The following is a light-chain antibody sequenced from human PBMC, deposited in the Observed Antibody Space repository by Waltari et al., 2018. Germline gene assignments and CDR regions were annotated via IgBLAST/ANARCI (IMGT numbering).Light chain of an antibody. Sequence: EIVLAQSPGTLSLSPGERATLSCRASQSVSRSLAWYQQKPGQAPRLLIYGTSIRATGIPDRFSGSGSGTVFSLTISRLESEDFAVYYCQHYVRLPATFGQGTKVEIK. CDR2: GTS. J-gene: IGKJ1*01. CDR3: QHYVRLPAT. CDR1: QSVSRS. V-gene: IGKV3-20*01.